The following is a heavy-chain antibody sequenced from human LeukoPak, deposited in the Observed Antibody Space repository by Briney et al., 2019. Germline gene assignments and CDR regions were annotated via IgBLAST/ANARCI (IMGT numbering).Heavy chain of an antibody. Sequence: GGSLRLSCATPGFSFSTYAMRWVRQAPGKGLEWVSTISGGGGSTYYADSVKGRFTISRDNSKNTLYLEMNSLRVEDTAVYYCAKDLIRDRWFGESWGQGTLVTVSS. CDR2: ISGGGGST. D-gene: IGHD3-10*01. J-gene: IGHJ5*02. V-gene: IGHV3-23*01. CDR3: AKDLIRDRWFGES. CDR1: GFSFSTYA.